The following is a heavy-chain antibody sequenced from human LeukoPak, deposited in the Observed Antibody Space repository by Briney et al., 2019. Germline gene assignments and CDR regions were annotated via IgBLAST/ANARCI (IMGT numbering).Heavy chain of an antibody. V-gene: IGHV4-34*01. CDR3: ARDVSTSGGMDV. CDR1: GGSFSGYY. Sequence: KSSETLSLTCAVYGGSFSGYYWCWIRQPPGKGLEWIGEINHSGSTNYNPSLKSRVTISVDTSKNQFSLKLSSVTAADTAVYYCARDVSTSGGMDVWGQGTTVTVSS. CDR2: INHSGST. D-gene: IGHD2-2*01. J-gene: IGHJ6*02.